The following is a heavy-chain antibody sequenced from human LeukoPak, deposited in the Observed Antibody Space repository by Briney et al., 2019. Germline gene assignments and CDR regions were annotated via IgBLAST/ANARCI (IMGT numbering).Heavy chain of an antibody. CDR1: GFTFSSYA. CDR3: AKYGLRSGYSVNPHDAFDI. CDR2: ISGSGGST. V-gene: IGHV3-23*01. J-gene: IGHJ3*02. D-gene: IGHD3-3*01. Sequence: GGSLRLSCAASGFTFSSYAMSWVRQAPGKGLEWVSAISGSGGSTYYADSVKGRFTISRDNSKNTLYLQMNSLRAEDTAVYYCAKYGLRSGYSVNPHDAFDIWGQGTMVTVSS.